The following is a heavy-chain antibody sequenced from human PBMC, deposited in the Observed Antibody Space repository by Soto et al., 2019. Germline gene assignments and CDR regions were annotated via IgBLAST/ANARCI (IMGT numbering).Heavy chain of an antibody. CDR1: GGSISSGGYY. Sequence: QVQLQESGPGLVKPSQTLSLTCTVSGGSISSGGYYWIWIRQHPGKGLEWIGYIYYSGSTYYNPSLNSRVTISVDTSKNQFSLKLSSVTAADTAVYYCASQLYYYYGMDVWGQGTTVTVSS. D-gene: IGHD1-1*01. V-gene: IGHV4-31*03. J-gene: IGHJ6*02. CDR3: ASQLYYYYGMDV. CDR2: IYYSGST.